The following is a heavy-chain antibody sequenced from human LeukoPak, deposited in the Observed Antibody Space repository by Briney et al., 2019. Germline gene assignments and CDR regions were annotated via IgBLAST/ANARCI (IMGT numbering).Heavy chain of an antibody. CDR2: INPNSGGT. J-gene: IGHJ4*02. CDR3: ARDPYYYDSSGYSDY. CDR1: GYTFTGYY. V-gene: IGHV1-2*06. Sequence: ASVKVSCKASGYTFTGYYMHWVRQAPGQGLEWMGRINPNSGGTYYAQKFQGRVTMTRDTSISTAYMELSRLRSDDTAVYYCARDPYYYDSSGYSDYWGQGTLVTVSS. D-gene: IGHD3-22*01.